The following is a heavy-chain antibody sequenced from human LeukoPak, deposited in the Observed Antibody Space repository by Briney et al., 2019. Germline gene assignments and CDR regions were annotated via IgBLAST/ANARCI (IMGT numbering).Heavy chain of an antibody. V-gene: IGHV4-59*01. CDR1: GGSISSYY. Sequence: SETLSLTCSVSGGSISSYYWSWIRQPPGKGQEWIGYIYYSGSTNYNPSLKSRVTISVDTSKNQFSLKLSSVTAADTAVYYCASSAYCGGDCYPTIDYWGQGTLVTVSS. CDR2: IYYSGST. J-gene: IGHJ4*02. CDR3: ASSAYCGGDCYPTIDY. D-gene: IGHD2-21*02.